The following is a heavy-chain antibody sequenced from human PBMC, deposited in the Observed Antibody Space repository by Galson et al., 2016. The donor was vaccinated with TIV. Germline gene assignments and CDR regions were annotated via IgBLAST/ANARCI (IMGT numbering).Heavy chain of an antibody. Sequence: CAISGDSASTNSAAWNWIRQSPSRGLEWLGRTYYRSKWYNDYALSVKSRVSIIPDTSKNQFSLQLNSVTPEDAAVYYCARADTIFGVVIHFDCWGQGTLVTVSS. V-gene: IGHV6-1*01. D-gene: IGHD3-3*01. CDR3: ARADTIFGVVIHFDC. J-gene: IGHJ4*02. CDR1: GDSASTNSAA. CDR2: TYYRSKWYN.